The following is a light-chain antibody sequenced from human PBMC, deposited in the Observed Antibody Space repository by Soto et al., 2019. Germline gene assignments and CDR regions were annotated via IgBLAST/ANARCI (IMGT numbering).Light chain of an antibody. CDR3: QETFRTPSFT. CDR1: QSISNY. CDR2: AAS. J-gene: IGKJ4*01. Sequence: DSQMTQSPSSLSASVGDGVTITCRAIQSISNYVNWYQQKPGKAPQLLIYAASRLHSGVPSRFSGTGSRTDFTLTLSSLQPEDFETYYCQETFRTPSFTFGGGTKVDI. V-gene: IGKV1-39*01.